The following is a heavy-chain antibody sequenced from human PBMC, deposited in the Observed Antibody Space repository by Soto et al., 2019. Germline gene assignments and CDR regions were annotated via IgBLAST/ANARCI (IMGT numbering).Heavy chain of an antibody. CDR1: GYTFTSYG. CDR3: ARDLIVVVTATRWGYYYGMDV. V-gene: IGHV1-18*01. CDR2: ISAYNGNT. J-gene: IGHJ6*02. Sequence: QVQLVQSGAEVKKPGASVKVSCKASGYTFTSYGISWVRQAPGQGLEWMGWISAYNGNTNYAQKLQGRVTMTTDTSTSTDYMELRSLRSDDTAVYYCARDLIVVVTATRWGYYYGMDVWGQGTTVTVSS. D-gene: IGHD2-21*02.